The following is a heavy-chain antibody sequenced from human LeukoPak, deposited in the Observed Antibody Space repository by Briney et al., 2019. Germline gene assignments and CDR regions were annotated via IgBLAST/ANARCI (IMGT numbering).Heavy chain of an antibody. V-gene: IGHV3-33*01. Sequence: PGGSLRLSCAASGFTFSSYGMHWVRQAPGKGLEGVAVIWYDGSNKYYADSVKGRFTISRDNSKNTLYLQMNSLRAEDTAVYYCASDGGSSWSRPKYYFDYWGQGTLVTASS. CDR1: GFTFSSYG. CDR2: IWYDGSNK. J-gene: IGHJ4*02. CDR3: ASDGGSSWSRPKYYFDY. D-gene: IGHD6-13*01.